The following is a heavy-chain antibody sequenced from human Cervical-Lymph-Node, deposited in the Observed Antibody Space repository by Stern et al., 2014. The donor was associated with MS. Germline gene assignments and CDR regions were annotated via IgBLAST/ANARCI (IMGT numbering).Heavy chain of an antibody. Sequence: VQLVQSGAEVKRPGESLRISCKGSGYSFTGYWITWVRQMAGQGLEWMGRADPSESYVKYSPSFQGHVTISADKSISTAYLQWSSLKASDTAMYYCARHDSAGTILYWGQGTLVTVSS. D-gene: IGHD1-7*01. CDR3: ARHDSAGTILY. V-gene: IGHV5-10-1*01. CDR1: GYSFTGYW. CDR2: ADPSESYV. J-gene: IGHJ4*02.